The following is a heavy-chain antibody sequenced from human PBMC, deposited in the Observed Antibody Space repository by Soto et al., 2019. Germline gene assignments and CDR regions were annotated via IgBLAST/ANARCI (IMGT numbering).Heavy chain of an antibody. CDR1: GFTFSSYG. D-gene: IGHD2-15*01. J-gene: IGHJ3*02. Sequence: GGSLRLSCAASGFTFSSYGMHWVRQAPGKGLEWVAFISFDGTNKYYSDSVKGRFTISRDNSNNTLYLQMNSLRAEDTAVYYCANPGVVVVATSGGEDVFDIWGQGTKVTVSS. CDR2: ISFDGTNK. CDR3: ANPGVVVVATSGGEDVFDI. V-gene: IGHV3-30*18.